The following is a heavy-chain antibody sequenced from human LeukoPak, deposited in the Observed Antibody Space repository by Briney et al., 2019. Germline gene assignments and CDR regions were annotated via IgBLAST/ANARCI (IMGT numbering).Heavy chain of an antibody. CDR3: ARDPILTGYNWFDP. J-gene: IGHJ5*02. V-gene: IGHV3-11*01. Sequence: PGGSLRLSCAAPGFTFSDYYMSWIRQAPGKGLEWVSYISSSGSTIYYADSVKGRFTISRDNAKNSLYLQMNSLRAEDTAVYYCARDPILTGYNWFDPWGQGTLVTVSS. CDR2: ISSSGSTI. CDR1: GFTFSDYY. D-gene: IGHD3-9*01.